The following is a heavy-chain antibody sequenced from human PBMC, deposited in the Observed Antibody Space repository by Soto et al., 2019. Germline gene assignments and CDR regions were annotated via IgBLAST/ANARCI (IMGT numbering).Heavy chain of an antibody. J-gene: IGHJ4*02. CDR1: GFTFSSYA. Sequence: QVQLVESGGGXXXPGRSLRLSCAASGFTFSSYAMHWVRQAPGKGLEWVAVIIYDGSSKYYADSVKGRFTISRDNSQNTLYLQMYSLRLEDTAVYYCARDRGYSGYGSSDYWGQGTLVTVSS. D-gene: IGHD5-12*01. CDR3: ARDRGYSGYGSSDY. CDR2: IIYDGSSK. V-gene: IGHV3-30-3*01.